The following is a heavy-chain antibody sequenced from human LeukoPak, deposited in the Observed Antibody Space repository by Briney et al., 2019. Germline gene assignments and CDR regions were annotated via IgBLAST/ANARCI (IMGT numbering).Heavy chain of an antibody. V-gene: IGHV3-48*01. CDR3: ARDFGDIVVVPAAISVGFDY. D-gene: IGHD2-2*01. CDR2: ISSSSSTI. Sequence: GGSLRLSCAASGFTFSSHSMNWVRQAPGKGLEWVSYISSSSSTIYYADSVKGRFTISRDNSKNTLYLQMNSLRAEDTAVYYCARDFGDIVVVPAAISVGFDYWGQGTLVTVSS. CDR1: GFTFSSHS. J-gene: IGHJ4*02.